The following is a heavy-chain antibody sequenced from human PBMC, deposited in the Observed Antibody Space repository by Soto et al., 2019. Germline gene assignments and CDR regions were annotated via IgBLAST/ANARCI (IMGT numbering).Heavy chain of an antibody. CDR2: ISAYNGNT. J-gene: IGHJ6*02. CDR1: GYTFTSYG. CDR3: ARCNIGDCSSTSCYPIPYYYCCMDV. V-gene: IGHV1-18*01. D-gene: IGHD2-2*01. Sequence: ASVKVSCKASGYTFTSYGISWERQAPGQGLEWMGWISAYNGNTNYAQKLQGRVTMATDTSTSTAYMELRSLRSDDTAVYDCARCNIGDCSSTSCYPIPYYYCCMDVWGQGTPVTVSS.